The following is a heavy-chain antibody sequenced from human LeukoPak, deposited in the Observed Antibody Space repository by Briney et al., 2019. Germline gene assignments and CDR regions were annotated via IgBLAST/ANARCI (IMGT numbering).Heavy chain of an antibody. D-gene: IGHD3-10*01. V-gene: IGHV3-66*01. CDR3: ARDPYYGSGFDY. CDR1: GFTFSSHW. CDR2: IYSGGST. Sequence: GGSLRLSCAASGFTFSSHWMSWVRQAPGKGLEWVSVIYSGGSTYYADSVKGRFTISRDNSKNTLYLQMNSLRAEDTAVYYCARDPYYGSGFDYWGQGTLVTVSS. J-gene: IGHJ4*02.